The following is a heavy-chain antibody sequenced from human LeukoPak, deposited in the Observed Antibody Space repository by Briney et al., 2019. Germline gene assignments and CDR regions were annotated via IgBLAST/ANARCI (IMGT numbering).Heavy chain of an antibody. CDR3: ARETRGSPTYYYYDMDV. CDR1: GYTFTSYA. Sequence: ASVKVSCKASGYTFTSYAMHWVRQAPGQRLEWMGWINAGNGNTKYSQKFQGRVTITRDTSASTAYMELSSLRSEDTAVYYCARETRGSPTYYYYDMDVWGQGTTVTISS. V-gene: IGHV1-3*01. J-gene: IGHJ6*02. D-gene: IGHD1-26*01. CDR2: INAGNGNT.